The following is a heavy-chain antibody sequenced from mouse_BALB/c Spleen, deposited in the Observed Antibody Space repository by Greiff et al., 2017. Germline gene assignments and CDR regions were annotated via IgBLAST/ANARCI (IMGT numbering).Heavy chain of an antibody. D-gene: IGHD1-1*01. CDR2: ISSGGGST. CDR3: ARNDYYGSSYGGAMDY. J-gene: IGHJ4*01. Sequence: EVKLVESGGGLVKPGGSLKLSCAASGFAFSSYDMSWVRQTPEKRLEWVAYISSGGGSTYYPDTVKGRFTISRDNAKNTLYLQMSSLKSEDTAMYYCARNDYYGSSYGGAMDYWGQGTSVTVSS. V-gene: IGHV5-12-1*01. CDR1: GFAFSSYD.